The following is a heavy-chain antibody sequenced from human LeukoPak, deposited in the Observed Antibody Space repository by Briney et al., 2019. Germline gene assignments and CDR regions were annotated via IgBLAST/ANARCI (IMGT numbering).Heavy chain of an antibody. CDR3: ARGDSAGYYYMDV. D-gene: IGHD2-15*01. V-gene: IGHV3-11*01. J-gene: IGHJ6*03. CDR1: GFTFSDYY. CDR2: ISSSGSTI. Sequence: GGSLRLSCAASGFTFSDYYMSWIRQAPGKGLEWVSYISSSGSTIYYADSVKGRITISRDNAKNSLYLQMNSLRAEDTAVYYCARGDSAGYYYMDVWGKGTTVTVSS.